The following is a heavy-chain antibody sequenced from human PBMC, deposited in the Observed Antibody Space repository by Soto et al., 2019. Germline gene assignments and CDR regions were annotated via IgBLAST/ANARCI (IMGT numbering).Heavy chain of an antibody. CDR1: GGSFSGYY. J-gene: IGHJ4*02. V-gene: IGHV4-34*01. CDR2: INHSGST. Sequence: SETLSLTCAVYGGSFSGYYWSWIRQPPGRGLEWIGEINHSGSTNYNPSLKSRVTISVDTSKNQFSLKLSYVTAADTAVYYCARVGRKWNHRLGFDYWGQGTLGTVSS. D-gene: IGHD1-20*01. CDR3: ARVGRKWNHRLGFDY.